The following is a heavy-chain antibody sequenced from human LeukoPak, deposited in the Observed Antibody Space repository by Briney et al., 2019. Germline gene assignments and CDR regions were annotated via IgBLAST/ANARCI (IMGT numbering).Heavy chain of an antibody. V-gene: IGHV3-21*01. CDR3: TRVSTMGWD. D-gene: IGHD3-10*01. CDR2: LSSSSRYI. J-gene: IGHJ4*02. Sequence: GGSLRLSCAGSGFTFSSYTMNWVRQAPGKGLEWVSSLSSSSRYIYYTDSVKGRFTISRDNAKNSLYLQMNSLTAEDTAVYYCTRVSTMGWDWGQGTLVTVPS. CDR1: GFTFSSYT.